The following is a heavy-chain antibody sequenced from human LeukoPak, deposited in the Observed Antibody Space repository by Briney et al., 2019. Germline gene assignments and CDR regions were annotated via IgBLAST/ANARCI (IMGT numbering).Heavy chain of an antibody. J-gene: IGHJ3*02. CDR1: GFTFSSYA. CDR2: ISGSGGST. V-gene: IGHV3-23*01. D-gene: IGHD3-10*01. Sequence: GGSLRLSCAASGFTFSSYAMSWVRQAPGKGLEWVSAISGSGGSTYYADSAKGRFTISRDNSKNTLYLQMNSLRAEDTAVYYCAKDPAWFGELLAAFDIWGQGTMVTVSS. CDR3: AKDPAWFGELLAAFDI.